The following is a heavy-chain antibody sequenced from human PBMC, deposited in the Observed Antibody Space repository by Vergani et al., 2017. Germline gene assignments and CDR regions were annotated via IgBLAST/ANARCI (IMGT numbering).Heavy chain of an antibody. CDR2: ISGSGSGT. J-gene: IGHJ1*01. Sequence: EVQLSESGGGLVQPGGSLRLSCAASEFTFSSYAMSWVRQAPGKGREWVSAISGSGSGTDYADSVKGRFTISRDNSKNTLCLQMNSLRAEDTAVYYCAKEGLDYYDTSGYAPFQHWGQGTLVTVSS. V-gene: IGHV3-23*01. CDR3: AKEGLDYYDTSGYAPFQH. CDR1: EFTFSSYA. D-gene: IGHD3-22*01.